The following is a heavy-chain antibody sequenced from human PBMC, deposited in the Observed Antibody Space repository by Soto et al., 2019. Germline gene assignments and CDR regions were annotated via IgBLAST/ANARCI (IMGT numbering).Heavy chain of an antibody. V-gene: IGHV3-48*01. CDR3: ARGLQLLRGYSGYEYWFDP. CDR2: ISSSSSTI. D-gene: IGHD5-12*01. J-gene: IGHJ5*02. CDR1: GFTFSSYS. Sequence: GGSLRLSCAASGFTFSSYSMNWVRQAPGKGLEWVSYISSSSSTIYYADSVKGRFTISRDNAKNSLYLQMNSLRAEDTAVYYCARGLQLLRGYSGYEYWFDPWGQGTLVTVSS.